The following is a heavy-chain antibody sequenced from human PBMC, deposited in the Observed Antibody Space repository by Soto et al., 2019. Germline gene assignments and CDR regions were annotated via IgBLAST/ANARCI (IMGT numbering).Heavy chain of an antibody. Sequence: GGSLRLSCAASGFTFDDYAMHWVRQAPGKGLEWVSGISWNSDNTGYADSVKGRFTITRDNAKNSLFLQMDSLRAEDTALYYCTKGAYDSRGNYYRAVDYWGQGTLVTVS. CDR1: GFTFDDYA. CDR2: ISWNSDNT. V-gene: IGHV3-9*01. D-gene: IGHD3-22*01. J-gene: IGHJ4*02. CDR3: TKGAYDSRGNYYRAVDY.